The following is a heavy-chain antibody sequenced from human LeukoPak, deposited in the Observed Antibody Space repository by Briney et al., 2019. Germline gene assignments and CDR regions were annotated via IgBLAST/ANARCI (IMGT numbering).Heavy chain of an antibody. CDR1: GGSISDYY. CDR3: SRGDFCSSSNCYIRPMDV. J-gene: IGHJ6*03. CDR2: IYYSGST. Sequence: SETLSLTCTVSGGSISDYYWNWFRQPPGKGLEWIGYIYYSGSTTYNPSLKSRVTMSVDTAKNQFSLKLRSVTAVDTAVYYCSRGDFCSSSNCYIRPMDVWGKGTTVTVSS. V-gene: IGHV4-59*01. D-gene: IGHD2-2*01.